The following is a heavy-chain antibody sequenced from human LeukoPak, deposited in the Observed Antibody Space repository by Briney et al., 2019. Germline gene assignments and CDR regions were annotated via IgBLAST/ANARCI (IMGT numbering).Heavy chain of an antibody. J-gene: IGHJ4*02. V-gene: IGHV3-15*01. D-gene: IGHD3-10*01. CDR1: GFNFNDAW. CDR2: IKSKVYSATA. Sequence: GGSLSLSCAASGFNFNDAWMDWVLQVPGKGLEWVGRIKSKVYSATADYAAPVMGRFTISRDDSKSTLYLQMNSLKIEDTAVYYCAALGFGDFSASDNWGQGTLVTVSS. CDR3: AALGFGDFSASDN.